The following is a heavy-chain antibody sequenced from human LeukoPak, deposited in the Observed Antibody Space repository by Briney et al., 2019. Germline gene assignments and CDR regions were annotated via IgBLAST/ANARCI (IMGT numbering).Heavy chain of an antibody. V-gene: IGHV3-53*01. D-gene: IGHD6-6*01. J-gene: IGHJ6*03. Sequence: GGSLRLSCAASGFTVSTSYINWVRQAPGKGLEWVSVIYSGGSTYYADSVKGRFTISRDNSKNTLYLQMNSLRAEDTAVYYCARVVAYSSSPRVDYYMDVWGKGTTVTVSS. CDR3: ARVVAYSSSPRVDYYMDV. CDR2: IYSGGST. CDR1: GFTVSTSY.